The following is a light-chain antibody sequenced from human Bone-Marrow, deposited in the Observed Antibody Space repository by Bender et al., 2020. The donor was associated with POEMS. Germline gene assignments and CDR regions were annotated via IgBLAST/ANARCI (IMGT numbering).Light chain of an antibody. V-gene: IGLV2-23*02. J-gene: IGLJ1*01. Sequence: QSALTQPASVSGFPGQSITISCTGTSSDVGNYALVSWYQQHPGKVPKLMIYEVTHRPSGVSHRFSASKSGNTASLTISGLQAEDEADYYCCSHAGSYIYVFGTGTKVTVL. CDR1: SSDVGNYAL. CDR3: CSHAGSYIYV. CDR2: EVT.